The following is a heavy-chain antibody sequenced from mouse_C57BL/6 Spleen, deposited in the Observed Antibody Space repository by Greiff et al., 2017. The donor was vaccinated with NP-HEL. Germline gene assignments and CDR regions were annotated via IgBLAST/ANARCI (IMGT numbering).Heavy chain of an antibody. J-gene: IGHJ4*01. CDR3: ARGDYYGSGAMDY. V-gene: IGHV1-53*01. Sequence: QVQLKQPGTELVKPGASVKLSCKASGYTFTSYWMHWVKQRPGQGLEWIGNINPSNGGTNYNEKFKSKATLTVDKSSSTAYMQLSSLTSEDSAVYYCARGDYYGSGAMDYWGQGTSVTVSS. CDR1: GYTFTSYW. D-gene: IGHD1-1*01. CDR2: INPSNGGT.